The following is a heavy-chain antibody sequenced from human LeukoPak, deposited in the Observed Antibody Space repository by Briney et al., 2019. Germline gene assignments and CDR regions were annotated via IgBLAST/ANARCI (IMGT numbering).Heavy chain of an antibody. Sequence: GGSLRLSCAASGFTFSSYAMTWVRQAPGKGLEWVSAISSGGGSTYYADSVKGRFTISRDNSKNTLYLQMNSLRAEDTAVYYCARSVDTAMVTPDYWGQGTLVTVSS. CDR3: ARSVDTAMVTPDY. J-gene: IGHJ4*02. V-gene: IGHV3-23*01. CDR1: GFTFSSYA. D-gene: IGHD5-18*01. CDR2: ISSGGGST.